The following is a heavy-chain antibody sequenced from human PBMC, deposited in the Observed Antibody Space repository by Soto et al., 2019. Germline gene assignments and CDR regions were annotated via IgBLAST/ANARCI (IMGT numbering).Heavy chain of an antibody. CDR2: ISAYNGNT. Sequence: ASVKVSCKASGYTFTSYGISWVRQAPGQGLEWMGWISAYNGNTNYAQKLQGRVTMTTDTSTSTAYMELRSLRSDDTAMYYCARDTEVGNSKDYWGQGTLVTVSS. CDR1: GYTFTSYG. CDR3: ARDTEVGNSKDY. D-gene: IGHD1-26*01. V-gene: IGHV1-18*01. J-gene: IGHJ4*02.